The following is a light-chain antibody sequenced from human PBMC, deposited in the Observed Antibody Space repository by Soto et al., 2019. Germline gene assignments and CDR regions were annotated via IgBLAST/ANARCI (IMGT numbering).Light chain of an antibody. CDR1: QSIVSY. V-gene: IGKV1-39*01. CDR3: QQSYSTPRT. J-gene: IGKJ2*02. Sequence: DIQMTQSPSSLSVSVGDRVTITCRASQSIVSYLNWYQQKLGKAPKLLIYTASNLQRGVPSRFSGSGSGTDFTLTTSNLQPEDFATYYCQQSYSTPRTFGQGTKLEIK. CDR2: TAS.